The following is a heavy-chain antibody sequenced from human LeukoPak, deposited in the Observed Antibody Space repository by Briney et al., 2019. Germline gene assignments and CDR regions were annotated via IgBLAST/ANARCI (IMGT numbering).Heavy chain of an antibody. CDR2: IYYTGST. CDR1: GGSISSGGYS. D-gene: IGHD1-26*01. V-gene: IGHV4-61*08. CDR3: ARAYSGNFDY. J-gene: IGHJ4*02. Sequence: SETLSLTCAVSGGSISSGGYSWSWIRQPPGKGLEWIGYIYYTGSTNYNPSLKSRVTISLDTSKNQFSLKLSSVTAADTAVYYCARAYSGNFDYWGQGTLVTVSS.